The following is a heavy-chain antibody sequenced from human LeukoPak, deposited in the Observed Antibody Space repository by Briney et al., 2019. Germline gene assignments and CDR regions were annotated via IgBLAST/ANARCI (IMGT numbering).Heavy chain of an antibody. CDR1: GFTFDDYA. CDR3: AKDYGSGSPFDY. CDR2: ISWNSGSI. V-gene: IGHV3-9*01. J-gene: IGHJ4*02. D-gene: IGHD3-10*01. Sequence: GGPLRLSCAASGFTFDDYAMHWVRQAPGKGLEWVSGISWNSGSIGYADSVKGRFTISRDNAKNSLYLQMNSLRAEDTALYYCAKDYGSGSPFDYWGQGTLVTVSS.